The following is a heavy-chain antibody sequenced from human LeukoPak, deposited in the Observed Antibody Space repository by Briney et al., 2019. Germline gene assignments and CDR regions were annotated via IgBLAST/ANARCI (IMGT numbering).Heavy chain of an antibody. Sequence: SQTLSLTCTVSGGSISSGSYYWSWIRQPAGEGLEWIGRIYTSGSTNYNPSLKSRVTISVDTSKNQFSLKLSSVTAADTAVYYCARSLVGAIWVFNYWGQGTLVTVSS. J-gene: IGHJ4*02. CDR1: GGSISSGSYY. D-gene: IGHD1-26*01. CDR2: IYTSGST. CDR3: ARSLVGAIWVFNY. V-gene: IGHV4-61*02.